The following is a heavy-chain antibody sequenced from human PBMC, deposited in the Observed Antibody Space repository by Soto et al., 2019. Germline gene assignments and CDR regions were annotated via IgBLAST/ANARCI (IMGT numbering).Heavy chain of an antibody. CDR1: GFTFSSYW. D-gene: IGHD6-19*01. CDR2: IKPDGSEK. Sequence: EVQLVESGGGLVQPGGSLRLSCAASGFTFSSYWMSWVRQAPGKGLEWVANIKPDGSEKYYVDSVKGRFTISRDNAKNSLYLQMNSLRAEDTAVYYCARDRYSSGWLLDYWGQGTLVTVSS. CDR3: ARDRYSSGWLLDY. J-gene: IGHJ4*02. V-gene: IGHV3-7*05.